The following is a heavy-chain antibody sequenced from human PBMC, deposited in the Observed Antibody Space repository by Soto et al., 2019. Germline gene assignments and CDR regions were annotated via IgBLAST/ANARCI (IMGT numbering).Heavy chain of an antibody. CDR1: GFTFSDHY. CDR2: ISGSGTTT. J-gene: IGHJ4*02. V-gene: IGHV3-11*01. D-gene: IGHD3-10*01. CDR3: ASDPYYYASGY. Sequence: QVHLVESGGGLVKPGGSLRLSCAASGFTFSDHYMTWIRQAPGKGLDWVAKISGSGTTTFYADSVEGRFTVSMDNAKNSLYLQMDSLRAEDTAVYYCASDPYYYASGYWGQGTLLTVSS.